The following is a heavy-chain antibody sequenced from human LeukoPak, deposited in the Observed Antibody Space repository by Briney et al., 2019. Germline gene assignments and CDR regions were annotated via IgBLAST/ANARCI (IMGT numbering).Heavy chain of an antibody. J-gene: IGHJ4*02. CDR3: ATKGKYYYDSSGPTFDY. V-gene: IGHV3-23*01. D-gene: IGHD3-22*01. CDR2: ISGSGGGT. CDR1: GVTFSSYV. Sequence: GGSLRLSCEASGVTFSSYVMSWVRQAPGKGPEWVSGISGSGGGTYYADSVKGRFAISRDNSKNTLYLQMNSLRAEDTAVYYCATKGKYYYDSSGPTFDYWGQGTLVTVSS.